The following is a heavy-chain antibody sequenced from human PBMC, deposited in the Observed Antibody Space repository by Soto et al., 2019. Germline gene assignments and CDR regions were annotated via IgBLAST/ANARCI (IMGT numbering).Heavy chain of an antibody. CDR1: GFTFNTYA. D-gene: IGHD2-15*01. Sequence: PGGSLRLSCAASGFTFNTYAMSWVRQAPGKGLEWVPSISGSGGGTYYADSVKGRFTISRDNSKNTLYLQMNSLRTDGTAVYYCAKLKAALNDAFYIWGQGTMVTVSS. CDR2: ISGSGGGT. CDR3: AKLKAALNDAFYI. J-gene: IGHJ3*02. V-gene: IGHV3-23*01.